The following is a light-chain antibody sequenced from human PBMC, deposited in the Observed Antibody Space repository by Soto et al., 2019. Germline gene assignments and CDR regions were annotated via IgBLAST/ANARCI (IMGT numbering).Light chain of an antibody. CDR1: QSFSSSY. J-gene: IGKJ2*01. CDR3: QHHGSSPPYT. Sequence: EIVLTQSPGTLSLSPGERATLSCRASQSFSSSYLAWYQQKGGQAPRLLICGASSRATGIPDRFSGSGSGTDFTLTISRLEPEDFAVYYCQHHGSSPPYTFGQGTKLGIK. CDR2: GAS. V-gene: IGKV3-20*01.